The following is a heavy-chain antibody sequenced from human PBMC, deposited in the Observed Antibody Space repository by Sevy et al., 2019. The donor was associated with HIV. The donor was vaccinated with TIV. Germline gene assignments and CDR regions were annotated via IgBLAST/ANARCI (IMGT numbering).Heavy chain of an antibody. D-gene: IGHD6-13*01. CDR2: IYYSGST. V-gene: IGHV4-59*01. Sequence: SETLSLTCTVSVGSISSYYWSWIRQPPGKGLEWIGYIYYSGSTNYNPSLKSRVTISVDTSKNQFSLKLSSVTAADTAVYYCARAKAAGTLRYYYYYYMDVWGKGTTVTVSS. CDR3: ARAKAAGTLRYYYYYYMDV. J-gene: IGHJ6*03. CDR1: VGSISSYY.